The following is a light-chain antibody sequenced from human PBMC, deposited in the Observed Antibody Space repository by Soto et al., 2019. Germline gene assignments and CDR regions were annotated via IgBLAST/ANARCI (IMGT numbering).Light chain of an antibody. Sequence: EIVLTQSPDTLSLSPGESATLSCRASQSVSNGFIGWYQQRPGQAPRLLIYGASIRATGIPDRFSGGGSGTYFSLTISRLEPEDFAVYYCQHYRQSVTFGPGTKVDI. CDR1: QSVSNGF. CDR2: GAS. V-gene: IGKV3-20*01. J-gene: IGKJ3*01. CDR3: QHYRQSVT.